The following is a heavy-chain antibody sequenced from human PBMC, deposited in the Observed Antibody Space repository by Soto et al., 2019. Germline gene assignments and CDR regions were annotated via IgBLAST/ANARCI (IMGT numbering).Heavy chain of an antibody. CDR1: GGSISSGDYY. J-gene: IGHJ4*02. V-gene: IGHV4-30-4*01. Sequence: SETLSLTCTVSGGSISSGDYYWSWIRQPPGKGLEWIGYIYYSGSTYYNPSLKSRVTISVDTSKNQFSLKLSSVTAADTAVYYCARVKGLMYYFDYWGQGTLVTVSS. D-gene: IGHD2-8*01. CDR2: IYYSGST. CDR3: ARVKGLMYYFDY.